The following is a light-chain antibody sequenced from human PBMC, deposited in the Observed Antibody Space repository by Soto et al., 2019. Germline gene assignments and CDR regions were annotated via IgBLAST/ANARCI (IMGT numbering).Light chain of an antibody. CDR3: QQYNSYSVT. CDR2: DAS. CDR1: QSVSSW. V-gene: IGKV1-5*01. J-gene: IGKJ4*01. Sequence: DIHITQSPSTLSASVGDRVTITCRASQSVSSWLAWYQQKPGKAPKLLIYDASSLESGVPSRFSGSGSGTEFTLTISSMQPDDFANYYCQQYNSYSVTFGGGTKVDIK.